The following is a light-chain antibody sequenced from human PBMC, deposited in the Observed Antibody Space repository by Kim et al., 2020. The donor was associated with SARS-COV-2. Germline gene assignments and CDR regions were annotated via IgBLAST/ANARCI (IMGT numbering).Light chain of an antibody. V-gene: IGKV3-15*01. CDR3: QQYSHWPLT. CDR2: GAS. CDR1: QSVSSN. J-gene: IGKJ4*01. Sequence: EIVMTQSPATLSVSPGERATLSCRASQSVSSNLAWYQQKPGQAPRLLIYGASTRATGIPGRFSGSGSGTEFTLTISSRQSEDFAVYYCQQYSHWPLTFGGGTKVDIK.